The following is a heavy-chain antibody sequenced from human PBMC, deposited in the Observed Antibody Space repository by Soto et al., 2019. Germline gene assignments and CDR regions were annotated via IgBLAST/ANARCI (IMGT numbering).Heavy chain of an antibody. CDR2: IMPIFGRA. V-gene: IGHV1-69*12. J-gene: IGHJ6*02. CDR3: ASWLKEAGSSGNYYYVMDV. D-gene: IGHD6-25*01. Sequence: QVQLVQSGAEVKKPGSSVKVSCKASGGTFNNYAFSWVRQAPGQGLEGLGGIMPIFGRADYAQKFRDRVTITADESTSTAHLELSRMRSEDTAVYYCASWLKEAGSSGNYYYVMDVWGQGTTVTVSS. CDR1: GGTFNNYA.